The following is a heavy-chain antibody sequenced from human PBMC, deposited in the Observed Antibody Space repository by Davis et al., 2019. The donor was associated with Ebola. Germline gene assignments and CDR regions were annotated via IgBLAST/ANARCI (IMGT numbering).Heavy chain of an antibody. CDR2: IWYDGSNK. V-gene: IGHV3-33*08. Sequence: PRGSLRLSCAASGFTFSSYSMNWVRQAPGKGLEWVAVIWYDGSNKYYADSVKGRFTISRDNSKNTLYLQMNSLRAEDTAVYYCARDGDSSGYYNPDYWGQGTLVTVSS. D-gene: IGHD3-22*01. J-gene: IGHJ4*02. CDR3: ARDGDSSGYYNPDY. CDR1: GFTFSSYS.